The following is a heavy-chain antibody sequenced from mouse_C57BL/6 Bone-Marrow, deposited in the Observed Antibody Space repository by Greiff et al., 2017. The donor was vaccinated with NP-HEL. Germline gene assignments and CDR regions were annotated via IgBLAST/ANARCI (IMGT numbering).Heavy chain of an antibody. D-gene: IGHD2-4*01. CDR2: IYPRDGST. Sequence: VQLQQSGPELVKPGASVKLSCKASGYTFTSYDINWVKQRPGLGLEWIGWIYPRDGSTKYNEKFKGKATLTVDTSSSTAYMELHSLTSEDSAVYFCYYDYDDAMDYWGQGTSVTVSS. CDR3: YYDYDDAMDY. V-gene: IGHV1-85*01. CDR1: GYTFTSYD. J-gene: IGHJ4*01.